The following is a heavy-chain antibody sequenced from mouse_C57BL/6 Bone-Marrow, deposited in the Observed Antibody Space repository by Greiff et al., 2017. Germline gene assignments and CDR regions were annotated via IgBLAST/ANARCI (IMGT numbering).Heavy chain of an antibody. D-gene: IGHD1-1*01. CDR1: GYTFTDYE. V-gene: IGHV1-15*01. CDR3: TRGSSFDAMDY. CDR2: IDPETGGT. Sequence: QVQLKQSGAELVRPGASVTLSCKASGYTFTDYEMHWVKQTPVHGLEWIGAIDPETGGTAYNQKFKGKAILTADKSSSTAYMELRSLTSEDSAVYYCTRGSSFDAMDYWGQGTSVTVSS. J-gene: IGHJ4*01.